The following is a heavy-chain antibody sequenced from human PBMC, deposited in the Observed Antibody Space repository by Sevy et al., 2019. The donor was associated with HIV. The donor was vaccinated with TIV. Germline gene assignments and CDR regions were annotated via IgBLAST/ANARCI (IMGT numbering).Heavy chain of an antibody. CDR1: GFTYGTHS. CDR3: TTVAQFTAFDI. V-gene: IGHV3-48*01. CDR2: ISGGSRTI. J-gene: IGHJ3*02. Sequence: GGSLRLSCAASGFTYGTHSMNWVRQAPGKGLEWVSYISGGSRTIYYADSVKGRFTISRDNAKNSLSLQMNSLKTEDTAVYYCTTVAQFTAFDIWGQGTMVTVSS.